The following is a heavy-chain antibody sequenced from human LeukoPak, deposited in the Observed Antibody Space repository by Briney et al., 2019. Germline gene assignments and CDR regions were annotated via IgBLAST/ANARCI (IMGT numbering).Heavy chain of an antibody. D-gene: IGHD6-13*01. CDR2: ISYDGSNK. V-gene: IGHV3-30*18. CDR3: AKELFRGAAAGTNWFDP. J-gene: IGHJ5*02. Sequence: GGSLRLSCAASGFTFSSYGMHWVRQTPGKGLEWVAVISYDGSNKYYADSVKGRFTISRDNSKNTLYLQMNSLRAEDTAVYYCAKELFRGAAAGTNWFDPWGQGTLVTVSS. CDR1: GFTFSSYG.